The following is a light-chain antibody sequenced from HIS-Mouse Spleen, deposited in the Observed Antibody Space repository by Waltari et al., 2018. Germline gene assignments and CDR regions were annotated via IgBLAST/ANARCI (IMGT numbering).Light chain of an antibody. CDR3: SSYAGSNNWV. Sequence: QSALTQPASVSGSPGQSITISCTGTSSDVGGYNYVSWYQQHPGKAPKLMIYDVSNRPSGVSNRVSGSKSGNTASLTVSGLQAEDEADYYCSSYAGSNNWVFGGGTKLTVL. V-gene: IGLV2-14*03. CDR1: SSDVGGYNY. J-gene: IGLJ3*02. CDR2: DVS.